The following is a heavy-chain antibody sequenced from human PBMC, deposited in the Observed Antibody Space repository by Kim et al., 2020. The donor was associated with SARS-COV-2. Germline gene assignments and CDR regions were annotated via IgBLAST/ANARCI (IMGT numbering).Heavy chain of an antibody. J-gene: IGHJ3*02. Sequence: TYYASTMNGRFTVYRDNSKNTQYLQMNILGAEDRAVYDCAMIGPGGAFEIWGQGTMVTVSS. D-gene: IGHD3-22*01. CDR3: AMIGPGGAFEI. CDR2: T. V-gene: IGHV3-23*01.